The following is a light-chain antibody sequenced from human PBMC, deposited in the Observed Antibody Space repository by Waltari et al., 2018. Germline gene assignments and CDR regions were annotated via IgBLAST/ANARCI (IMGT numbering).Light chain of an antibody. V-gene: IGKV3-20*01. CDR3: QQYTSSPYT. CDR2: AVS. CDR1: QSINNY. J-gene: IGKJ2*01. Sequence: EIVLTQSPGTLTLSPGEGATLSCRASQSINNYLAWYQQRPGQAPRRLMYAVSTRATGIPDRFRGAGSGTVFTLTINRLEPEDFAVYYCQQYTSSPYTFGQGTKLEIK.